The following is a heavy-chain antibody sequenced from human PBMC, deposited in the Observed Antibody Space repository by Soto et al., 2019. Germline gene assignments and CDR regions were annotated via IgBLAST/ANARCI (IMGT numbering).Heavy chain of an antibody. Sequence: QVQLQESGPGLVKPSETLSLICTVSGVSISSYYWSWIRQPPGKGLEWIGYIYNSGSTNYNPSLKNRVTISVDTSKTQFSLKLSSVTVADPAVSYCATTTLSPIVGATAFDYRGQATVVTASS. CDR1: GVSISSYY. CDR2: IYNSGST. J-gene: IGHJ4*02. D-gene: IGHD1-26*01. V-gene: IGHV4-59*03. CDR3: ATTTLSPIVGATAFDY.